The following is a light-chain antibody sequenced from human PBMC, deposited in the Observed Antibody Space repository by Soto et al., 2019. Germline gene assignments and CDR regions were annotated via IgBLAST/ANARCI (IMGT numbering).Light chain of an antibody. CDR3: QQFNSYPRIT. J-gene: IGKJ3*01. Sequence: AIQLTQSPSSLSASVGDRVTIACRASQGISSALAWYQQKPGKAPKLLIYDASSLESGVPSRFSGSGSGTDFTLTISSLQPEDFATYYCQQFNSYPRITFGPGTKMDIK. V-gene: IGKV1-13*02. CDR2: DAS. CDR1: QGISSA.